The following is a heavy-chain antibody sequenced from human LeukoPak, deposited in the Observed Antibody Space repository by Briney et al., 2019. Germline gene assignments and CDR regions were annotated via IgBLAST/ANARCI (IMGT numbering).Heavy chain of an antibody. D-gene: IGHD3-22*01. CDR1: GGSISSYY. V-gene: IGHV4-59*01. CDR3: ARDRYDSSGNYHFFDY. Sequence: SETLSLTCTVSGGSISSYYWSWIRQPPGKGLEWIGYIYYSGSTNYNPSLKSRVTISVDTSKNQFSLKLSSVTAADTAVYYCARDRYDSSGNYHFFDYWGQGTLVTVSS. CDR2: IYYSGST. J-gene: IGHJ4*02.